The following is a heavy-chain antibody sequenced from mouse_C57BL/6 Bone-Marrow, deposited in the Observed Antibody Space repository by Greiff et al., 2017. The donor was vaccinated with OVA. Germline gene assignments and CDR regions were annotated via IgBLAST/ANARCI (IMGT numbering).Heavy chain of an antibody. D-gene: IGHD1-1*01. CDR1: GYTFTSYS. V-gene: IGHV1-4*01. CDR3: AIYYYCPYWYFDV. CDR2: INPSSGYT. J-gene: IGHJ1*03. Sequence: QVQLQQSGAELVRPGASVKMSCKASGYTFTSYSMHWVKQRPGQGLEWIGYINPSSGYTKYNQKFKDKATLTADKSSSTAYMQLSSLTSEASAVYYCAIYYYCPYWYFDVWGTGTTVTVSS.